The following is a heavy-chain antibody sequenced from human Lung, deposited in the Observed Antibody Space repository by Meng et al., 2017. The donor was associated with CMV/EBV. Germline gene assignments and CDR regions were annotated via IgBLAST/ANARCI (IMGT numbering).Heavy chain of an antibody. D-gene: IGHD3-9*01. CDR3: ARTRFVDWLLYPFDY. CDR2: ISSSGSTI. CDR1: GFTFSSYE. J-gene: IGHJ4*02. V-gene: IGHV3-48*03. Sequence: GGSXRLXCAASGFTFSSYEMNWVRQAPGKGLEWVSYISSSGSTIYYADSVKGRFTISRDNAKNSLYLQMNSLRAEDTAVYYCARTRFVDWLLYPFDYWGQGTMVTVSS.